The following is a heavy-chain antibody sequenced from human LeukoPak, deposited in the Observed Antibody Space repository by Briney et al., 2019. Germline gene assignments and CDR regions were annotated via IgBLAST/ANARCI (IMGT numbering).Heavy chain of an antibody. Sequence: QPGRSLRLSCAASGFTFSSYGMHWVRQAPGKGLEWVAVISYDGSNKYYADSVKGRFTISRDNSKNTLYLQMNSLRAEDTAVYYCAKDQAYRSSWYYFDYWGQGTLVTVSS. CDR2: ISYDGSNK. J-gene: IGHJ4*02. CDR1: GFTFSSYG. D-gene: IGHD6-13*01. V-gene: IGHV3-30*18. CDR3: AKDQAYRSSWYYFDY.